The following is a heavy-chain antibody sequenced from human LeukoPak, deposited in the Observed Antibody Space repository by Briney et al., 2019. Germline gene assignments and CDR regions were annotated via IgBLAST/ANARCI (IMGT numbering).Heavy chain of an antibody. CDR1: GFTFSSYS. V-gene: IGHV3-21*01. D-gene: IGHD4-11*01. CDR3: ARDGDHSNHYYYYMDV. CDR2: ISSSSSYI. Sequence: GGSLRLSCAASGFTFSSYSMNWVRQAPGKGLEWVSSISSSSSYIYYADSIKGRFTISRDNAKNSLYLQMNSLRAEDTAVYYCARDGDHSNHYYYYMDVWGKGTTVTVSS. J-gene: IGHJ6*03.